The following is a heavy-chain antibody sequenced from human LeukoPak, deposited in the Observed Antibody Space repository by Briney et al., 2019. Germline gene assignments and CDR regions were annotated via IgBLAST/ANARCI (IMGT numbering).Heavy chain of an antibody. CDR1: GYSFISYW. J-gene: IGHJ4*02. Sequence: GESLKISCKGSGYSFISYWIGWVRQMPGKGLEWMGIIRPGDSDTRYSPSFQGQVTMSVDKSSRTAYLQWRSLKASDTAMYYCARLSGDYTTEFDYWGQGTLVTVSS. CDR3: ARLSGDYTTEFDY. V-gene: IGHV5-51*01. CDR2: IRPGDSDT. D-gene: IGHD4-17*01.